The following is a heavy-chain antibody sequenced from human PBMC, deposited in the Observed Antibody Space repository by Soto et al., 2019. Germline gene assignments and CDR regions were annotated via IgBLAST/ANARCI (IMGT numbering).Heavy chain of an antibody. CDR3: ARLSVSSTKGDVSYYGRDV. J-gene: IGHJ6*04. D-gene: IGHD3-10*02. Sequence: GESLKISCKGSGYSFSSYWIGWVRQMSGKGLEWMGIIYPGDSDTRYSPSFQGQVTISADKSISTAYLQWSSLKASDTAMYYCARLSVSSTKGDVSYYGRDVWGKGTTVTVSS. CDR2: IYPGDSDT. CDR1: GYSFSSYW. V-gene: IGHV5-51*01.